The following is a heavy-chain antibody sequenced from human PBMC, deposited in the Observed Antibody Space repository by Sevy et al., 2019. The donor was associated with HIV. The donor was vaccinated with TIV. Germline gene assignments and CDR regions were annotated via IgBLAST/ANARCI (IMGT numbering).Heavy chain of an antibody. CDR3: AKDTGDSSGWGGFDY. J-gene: IGHJ4*02. Sequence: GGSLRLSCAASGFTFDDYAMHWVRQAPGKGLEWVSLISWDGGSTCYADSVKGRFTISRDNSKNSLYLQMNSLRAEDTALYYCAKDTGDSSGWGGFDYWGQGTLVTVSS. CDR1: GFTFDDYA. D-gene: IGHD6-19*01. CDR2: ISWDGGST. V-gene: IGHV3-43D*04.